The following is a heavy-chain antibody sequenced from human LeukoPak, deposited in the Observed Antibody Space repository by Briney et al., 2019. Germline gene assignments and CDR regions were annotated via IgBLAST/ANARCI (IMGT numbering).Heavy chain of an antibody. CDR1: GGSFSGYY. CDR2: INHSGST. Sequence: SETLSLICAVYGGSFSGYYWSRIRQPPGKGLEWIGEINHSGSTNYNPSLKSRVTISVDTSKNQFSLKLSSVTAADTAVYYCARAEATAQGYAFDIWGQGTMVTVSS. J-gene: IGHJ3*02. CDR3: ARAEATAQGYAFDI. V-gene: IGHV4-34*01. D-gene: IGHD1-26*01.